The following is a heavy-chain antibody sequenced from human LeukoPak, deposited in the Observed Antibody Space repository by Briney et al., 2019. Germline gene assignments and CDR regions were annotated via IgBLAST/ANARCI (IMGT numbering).Heavy chain of an antibody. CDR3: ARGRTAVAGPGAFDI. Sequence: PETLSLTCTVSGGSISSYYWSWIRQPPGKGLEWIGYIYYSGSTNYNPSLKSRVTISVDTSKNQFSLKLSSVTAADTAVYYCARGRTAVAGPGAFDIWGQGTMVTVSS. V-gene: IGHV4-59*01. CDR1: GGSISSYY. D-gene: IGHD6-19*01. J-gene: IGHJ3*02. CDR2: IYYSGST.